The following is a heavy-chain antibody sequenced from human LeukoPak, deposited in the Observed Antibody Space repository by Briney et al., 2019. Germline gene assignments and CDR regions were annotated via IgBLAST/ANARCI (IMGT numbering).Heavy chain of an antibody. Sequence: GGSLRLSCAASGFTFSSYAMSWVRQAPGKGLEWVSAISGSGGTTYYADSVKGRFTISKDNSKNTLYLQMYSLRAEDTAVYYCAKDLASHYYGSGSYSFYYMDVWGKGTTVTVSS. CDR1: GFTFSSYA. J-gene: IGHJ6*03. V-gene: IGHV3-23*01. D-gene: IGHD3-10*01. CDR3: AKDLASHYYGSGSYSFYYMDV. CDR2: ISGSGGTT.